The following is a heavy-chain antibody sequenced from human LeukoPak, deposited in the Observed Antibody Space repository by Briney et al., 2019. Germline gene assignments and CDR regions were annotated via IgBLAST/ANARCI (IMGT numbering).Heavy chain of an antibody. CDR2: IRSKAYGGTT. CDR3: TRAAIAAAGTFDY. CDR1: GFTFGDYA. D-gene: IGHD6-13*01. V-gene: IGHV3-49*04. Sequence: GALRLSCTASGFTFGDYAMSWVRQAPGKGLEWVGFIRSKAYGGTTVYAASVKGRFTISRDDSKSIAYLQMNSLKTEDTAVYYCTRAAIAAAGTFDYWGQGTLVTVSS. J-gene: IGHJ4*02.